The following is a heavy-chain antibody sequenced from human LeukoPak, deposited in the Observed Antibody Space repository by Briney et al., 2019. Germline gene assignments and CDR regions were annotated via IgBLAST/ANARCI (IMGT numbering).Heavy chain of an antibody. Sequence: SETLSLTCTVSGCSISSYYLSWIRQPPGKGLEWIGYIYYSGSTNYNPSLKSRVTISVDTSKNQFSLKLSSVTAADTAVYYCARVRRSVTWGYYFDYWGQGTLVTVSS. CDR3: ARVRRSVTWGYYFDY. V-gene: IGHV4-59*01. CDR2: IYYSGST. D-gene: IGHD4-17*01. CDR1: GCSISSYY. J-gene: IGHJ4*02.